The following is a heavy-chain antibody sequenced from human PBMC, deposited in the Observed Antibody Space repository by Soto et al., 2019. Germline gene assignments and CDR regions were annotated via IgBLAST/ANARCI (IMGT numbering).Heavy chain of an antibody. J-gene: IGHJ5*02. CDR3: AKSAGWNIVVVPAAHS. V-gene: IGHV3-23*01. D-gene: IGHD2-2*01. Sequence: PGGSLRLSCAASGFTFSTYAMSWVRQAPGKGLEWVSAISGSGGSTYYADSVKGRFTISRDNSKNTLYLQMNSLRAEDTAVYYCAKSAGWNIVVVPAAHSWGQGTLVTVSS. CDR1: GFTFSTYA. CDR2: ISGSGGST.